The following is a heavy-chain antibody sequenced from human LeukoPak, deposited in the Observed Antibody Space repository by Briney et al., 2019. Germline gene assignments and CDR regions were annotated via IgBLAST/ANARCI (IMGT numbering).Heavy chain of an antibody. CDR1: GLTVSSNS. J-gene: IGHJ4*02. CDR2: IYSGGST. D-gene: IGHD4/OR15-4a*01. V-gene: IGHV3-53*01. CDR3: ARRAGAYSHPYDY. Sequence: GGSLRLSCAASGLTVSSNSMSWVRQAPGKGLEWVSFIYSGGSTYYADSVKGRFTISGGNSKNTLYLQMNSLRADDTAVYYCARRAGAYSHPYDYWGQGTLVTVSS.